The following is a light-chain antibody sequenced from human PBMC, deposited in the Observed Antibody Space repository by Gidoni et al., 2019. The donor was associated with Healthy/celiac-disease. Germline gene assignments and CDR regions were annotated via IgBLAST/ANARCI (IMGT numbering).Light chain of an antibody. CDR2: RNN. J-gene: IGLJ1*01. V-gene: IGLV1-47*01. Sequence: QSVLTQPPSPSGTPGQRVTIPCSGSSSNIGSNYVYWYQQLPGTAPKLLIYRNNQRPSGVPDRFSGSKSGTSASLAISGLRSEDEADYYCAAWDDSLSGRVFGTGTKVTVL. CDR3: AAWDDSLSGRV. CDR1: SSNIGSNY.